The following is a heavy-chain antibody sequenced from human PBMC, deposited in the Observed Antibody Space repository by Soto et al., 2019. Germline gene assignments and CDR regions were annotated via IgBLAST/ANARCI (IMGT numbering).Heavy chain of an antibody. V-gene: IGHV3-74*01. CDR2: IDTGGSET. CDR3: TTVFDF. J-gene: IGHJ4*02. CDR1: GLTLTNYW. Sequence: EVQLVESGGGLVQPGGSLRLSCATSGLTLTNYWMHWVRQDPGKGLVWVSRIDTGGSETSYADSVRGRFTISRDIARNMLYLQMNSLRAEDTSIYYCTTVFDFWGQGTLVTVSS.